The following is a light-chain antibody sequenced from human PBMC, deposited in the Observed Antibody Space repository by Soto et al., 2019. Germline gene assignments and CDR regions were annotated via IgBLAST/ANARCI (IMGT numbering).Light chain of an antibody. V-gene: IGKV3-15*01. Sequence: EIVMTQSPATLSVSPGETATLSCRASQSISNNLAWYQQKPGQAPRLLICDASTRATGIPARFSGSGSGTEFTLTISSLQSEDFAVYYCQQCNNWPPAFGQGTKLEI. CDR2: DAS. J-gene: IGKJ2*01. CDR3: QQCNNWPPA. CDR1: QSISNN.